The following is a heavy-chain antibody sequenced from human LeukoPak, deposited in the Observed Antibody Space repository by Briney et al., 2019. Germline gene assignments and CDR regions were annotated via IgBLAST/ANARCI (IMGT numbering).Heavy chain of an antibody. V-gene: IGHV4-59*01. J-gene: IGHJ4*02. D-gene: IGHD6-19*01. CDR1: GGSISSYY. CDR3: ARSPGIAVAGLFDY. Sequence: SSETLSLTCTVSGGSISSYYWSWIRQPPGKGLEWIGYIYYSGSTNYNPSLKSRVTISVDTSKNQFSLKLSSVTAADTAVYYCARSPGIAVAGLFDYWGQGTLVTVSS. CDR2: IYYSGST.